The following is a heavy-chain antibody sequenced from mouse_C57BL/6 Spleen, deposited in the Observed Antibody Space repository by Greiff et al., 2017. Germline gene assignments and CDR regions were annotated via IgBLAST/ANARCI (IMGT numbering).Heavy chain of an antibody. J-gene: IGHJ3*01. CDR2: ISYSGST. V-gene: IGHV3-1*01. CDR3: ARGDYGSSSWFAY. CDR1: GYSITSGYD. D-gene: IGHD1-1*01. Sequence: EVKVVESGPGMVKPSQSLSLTCTVTGYSITSGYDWHWIRHFPGNKLEWMGYISYSGSTNYNPSLKSRISITHDTSKNHFFLKLNSVTTEDTATYYCARGDYGSSSWFAYWGQGTLVTVSA.